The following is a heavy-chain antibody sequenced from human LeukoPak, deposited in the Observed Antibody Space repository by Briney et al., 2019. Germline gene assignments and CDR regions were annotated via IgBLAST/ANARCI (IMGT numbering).Heavy chain of an antibody. CDR3: ARGLVLMVYATYYYGMDV. D-gene: IGHD2-8*01. J-gene: IGHJ6*02. Sequence: SVKVSCKASGGTFSSYAISWVRQAPGQGLEWMGGLIPIFGTANYAQKFQGRVTITADESTSTAYMELSSLRSEDTAVYYCARGLVLMVYATYYYGMDVWGQGTTVTVSS. CDR2: LIPIFGTA. CDR1: GGTFSSYA. V-gene: IGHV1-69*13.